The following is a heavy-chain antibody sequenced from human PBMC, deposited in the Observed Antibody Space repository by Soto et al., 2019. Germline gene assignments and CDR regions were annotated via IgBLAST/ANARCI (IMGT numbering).Heavy chain of an antibody. CDR3: ARDRGDTRGTYYYYYGMDV. CDR1: GFTFSSYA. D-gene: IGHD1-1*01. V-gene: IGHV3-30-3*01. Sequence: GGSLRLSCAASGFTFSSYAMHWVRQAPGKGLEWVAVISYDGSNKYYADSVKGRFTISRDNSKNTLYLQMNSLRAEDTAVYCCARDRGDTRGTYYYYYGMDVWGQGTTVTVSS. CDR2: ISYDGSNK. J-gene: IGHJ6*02.